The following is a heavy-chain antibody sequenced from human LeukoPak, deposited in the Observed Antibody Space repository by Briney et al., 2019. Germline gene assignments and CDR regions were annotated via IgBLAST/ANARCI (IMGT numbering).Heavy chain of an antibody. Sequence: SETLSLTCTVSGGSISTYYWSWIRQPAGKGLEWIGRIHTSGNSDYNPSLKSRVTMSVDTSKNQFSLKVRSVTAADTAVYYCAREGSATARPFVSNDYWGQGALVTVSS. V-gene: IGHV4-4*07. J-gene: IGHJ4*02. CDR3: AREGSATARPFVSNDY. CDR1: GGSISTYY. CDR2: IHTSGNS. D-gene: IGHD6-6*01.